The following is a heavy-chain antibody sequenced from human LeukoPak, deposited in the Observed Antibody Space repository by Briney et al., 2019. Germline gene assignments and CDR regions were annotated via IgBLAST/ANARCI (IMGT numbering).Heavy chain of an antibody. CDR1: GGSFSTYY. CDR3: AENAHYQGYSYGGIDY. Sequence: PSETLSLTCAVYGGSFSTYYWSWIRQPPGKGLEWIGEINHSGSANYNPSLKSRVTISVDTSKNQFSLRLSSVTAADTAVYYCAENAHYQGYSYGGIDYWGQGTLVTVSS. V-gene: IGHV4-34*01. D-gene: IGHD5-18*01. CDR2: INHSGSA. J-gene: IGHJ4*02.